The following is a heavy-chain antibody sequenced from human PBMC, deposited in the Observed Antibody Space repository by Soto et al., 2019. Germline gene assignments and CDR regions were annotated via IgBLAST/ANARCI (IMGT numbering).Heavy chain of an antibody. J-gene: IGHJ4*02. Sequence: PSETLSLTCTVSGGSISSGGYYWSWIRQHPVKGLEWIGYIYYSGSTYYNPSLKSRVTISVDTSKNQFPLKLSSVTAADTAVYYCARTIREAAAGAYYFDYWGQGTLVTVSS. D-gene: IGHD6-13*01. CDR2: IYYSGST. CDR3: ARTIREAAAGAYYFDY. CDR1: GGSISSGGYY. V-gene: IGHV4-31*03.